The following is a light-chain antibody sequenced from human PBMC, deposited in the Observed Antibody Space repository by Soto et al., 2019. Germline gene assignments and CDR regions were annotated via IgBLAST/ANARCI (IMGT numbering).Light chain of an antibody. CDR3: QKYSSVIT. V-gene: IGKV1-27*01. CDR1: QGISSF. J-gene: IGKJ5*01. CDR2: GAS. Sequence: DIQMTQSPSSLSASVGDRVTITCRASQGISSFVAWYQQKPGKVPRLLISGASTLQSGVPSRFSVSGSGTDFTLTITSLQHEDVATYYCQKYSSVITFGQRTRLEIK.